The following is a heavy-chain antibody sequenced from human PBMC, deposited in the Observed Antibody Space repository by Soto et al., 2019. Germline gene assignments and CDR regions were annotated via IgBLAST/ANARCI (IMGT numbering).Heavy chain of an antibody. J-gene: IGHJ5*02. CDR1: SGSISSSNW. D-gene: IGHD6-25*01. V-gene: IGHV4-4*02. Sequence: SXTLSLTCAVSSGSISSSNWWSWVRHPRGKGLELIGEIYHSGSTNYNPSLKSRVTISVDKSKNQFSLKLSSVTAADTAVYYCARSSAAGWFDPWGQGTLVTVSS. CDR2: IYHSGST. CDR3: ARSSAAGWFDP.